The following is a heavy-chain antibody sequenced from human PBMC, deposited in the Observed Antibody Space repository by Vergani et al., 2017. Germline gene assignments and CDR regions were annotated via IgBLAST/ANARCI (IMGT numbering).Heavy chain of an antibody. V-gene: IGHV1-69*08. Sequence: QVQLVQSGAEVKKPGSSVKVSCKASGATFRSNTISWVRQVPGQGLEWMGRIIPVLGKTKYAQDFQGRLTITADTSTSTAYMELTSLRSQDPAFYYCARDPRGYGGDPEDYYYGMDVWGQGTTVTVSS. CDR1: GATFRSNT. CDR2: IIPVLGKT. D-gene: IGHD2-21*02. J-gene: IGHJ6*02. CDR3: ARDPRGYGGDPEDYYYGMDV.